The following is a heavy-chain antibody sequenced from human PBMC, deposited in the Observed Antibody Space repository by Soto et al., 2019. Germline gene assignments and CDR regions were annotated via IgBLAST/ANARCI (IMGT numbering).Heavy chain of an antibody. V-gene: IGHV3-11*01. D-gene: IGHD2-15*01. J-gene: IGHJ4*02. Sequence: GGSLRLSCAASGFTFSDYYMSWIRQAPGKGLEWVSYISSSGSTVYYADSVKGRFTISRDNAKNSLYLQMNSLRAEDTAVYYCARAREYCSGGSCYSLAYFDYWGQGTLVTVSS. CDR3: ARAREYCSGGSCYSLAYFDY. CDR1: GFTFSDYY. CDR2: ISSSGSTV.